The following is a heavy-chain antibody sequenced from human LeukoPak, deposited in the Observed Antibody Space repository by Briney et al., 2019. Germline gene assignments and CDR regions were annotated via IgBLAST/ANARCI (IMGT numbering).Heavy chain of an antibody. J-gene: IGHJ3*02. V-gene: IGHV3-23*01. D-gene: IGHD3-3*01. CDR3: ARDPVLRFLEWPTDAFDI. Sequence: GGSLRLSCAASGFTFSSYAMSWVRQAPGKGLEWVSAISGSGGSTYYADSVKGRFTISRDNSKNTLYLQMNSLRAEDTAVYYCARDPVLRFLEWPTDAFDIWGQGTMVTVSS. CDR1: GFTFSSYA. CDR2: ISGSGGST.